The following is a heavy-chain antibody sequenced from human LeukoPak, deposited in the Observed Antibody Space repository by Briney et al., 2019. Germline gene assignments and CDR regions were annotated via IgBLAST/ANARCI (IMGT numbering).Heavy chain of an antibody. D-gene: IGHD3-10*01. J-gene: IGHJ6*03. CDR1: GGSISSFQW. Sequence: SGTLSLTCAVSGGSISSFQWWSWVRQTPEKGLEWIGEIHLGGTTFYNPSLKSRVSMSIDKSKNQFSLNLNSVTAADTAVYYCARVLYYYGSDGGYYMDVWGKGTTVTVSS. V-gene: IGHV4-4*02. CDR2: IHLGGTT. CDR3: ARVLYYYGSDGGYYMDV.